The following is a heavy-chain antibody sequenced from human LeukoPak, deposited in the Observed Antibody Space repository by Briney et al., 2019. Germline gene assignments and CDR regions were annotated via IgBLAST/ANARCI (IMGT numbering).Heavy chain of an antibody. CDR2: ISAYNGIT. V-gene: IGHV1-18*01. J-gene: IGHJ4*02. D-gene: IGHD5-12*01. CDR1: GYTFTSHG. CDR3: ARDDSGYDFDY. Sequence: ASVKVSCKASGYTFTSHGISWVRQAPGQGLEWVGWISAYNGITNYAQKLQGRVTMTTDTSTSTAYMELRSLRSDDTAVYYCARDDSGYDFDYWGQGTLVTVSS.